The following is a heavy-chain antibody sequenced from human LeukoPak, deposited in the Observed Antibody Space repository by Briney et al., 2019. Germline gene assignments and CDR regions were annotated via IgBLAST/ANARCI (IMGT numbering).Heavy chain of an antibody. J-gene: IGHJ5*02. CDR3: ARDRAGFDP. Sequence: SETLSLTCTVSGGSISSYYWSWIRQPPGKGLEWIGYIYYSGSTNYNPSLKSRVTTSVDTSKNQFSLKLSSVTAADTAVYYCARDRAGFDPWGQGTLVTVSS. CDR1: GGSISSYY. CDR2: IYYSGST. V-gene: IGHV4-59*01.